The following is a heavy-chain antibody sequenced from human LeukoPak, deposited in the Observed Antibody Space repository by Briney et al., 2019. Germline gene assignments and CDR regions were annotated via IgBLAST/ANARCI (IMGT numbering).Heavy chain of an antibody. Sequence: SETLSLTCTVSGGSISSSSYYWGWIRQPPGKGLEWIGEIYHSGSTNYNPSLKSRVTISVDKSKNQFSLKLSSVTAADTAVYYCSSQADYGAFDIWGQGTMVTVSS. CDR2: IYHSGST. CDR3: SSQADYGAFDI. CDR1: GGSISSSSYY. J-gene: IGHJ3*02. D-gene: IGHD4/OR15-4a*01. V-gene: IGHV4-39*07.